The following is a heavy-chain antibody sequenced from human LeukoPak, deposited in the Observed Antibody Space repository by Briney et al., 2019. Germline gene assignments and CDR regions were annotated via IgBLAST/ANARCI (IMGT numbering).Heavy chain of an antibody. D-gene: IGHD3-10*01. J-gene: IGHJ4*02. Sequence: PSETLSLTCVVYGGSFSGDYWSWIRQPPGRGLEWIGEINHGGRTNYNPSLKSRVTISVDTSKNQFSLKLSSVTAADTAVYYCAREGFGELSHFDYWGQGTLVTVSS. CDR2: INHGGRT. CDR3: AREGFGELSHFDY. CDR1: GGSFSGDY. V-gene: IGHV4-34*01.